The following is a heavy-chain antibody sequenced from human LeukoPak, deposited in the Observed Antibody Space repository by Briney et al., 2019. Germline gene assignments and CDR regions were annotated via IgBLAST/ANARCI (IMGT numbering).Heavy chain of an antibody. CDR1: GFTFSSYG. D-gene: IGHD3-10*01. CDR2: ISGSGGST. V-gene: IGHV3-23*01. Sequence: GGSLRLSCAASGFTFSSYGMSWVRQAPGKGLEWVSVISGSGGSTYHADSVKGRFTISRDNSKNTLYLQMSSLRAEDTAVYYCAKYYYGSGSYYKGLDYWGQGTLVTVSS. CDR3: AKYYYGSGSYYKGLDY. J-gene: IGHJ4*02.